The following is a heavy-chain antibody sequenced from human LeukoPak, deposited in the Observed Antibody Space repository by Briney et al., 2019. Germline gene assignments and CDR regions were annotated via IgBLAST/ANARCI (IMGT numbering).Heavy chain of an antibody. CDR2: INPNSGGT. J-gene: IGHJ5*02. CDR1: GYTFTGYY. CDR3: ARVGVAARPGNWFDP. V-gene: IGHV1-2*06. Sequence: ASVKVSCKASGYTFTGYYMHWVRQAPGQGLEWMGRINPNSGGTKYAQKFQGRVTMTRDTSISTAYMELSRLRSDDTAVYCCARVGVAARPGNWFDPWGQGTLVTVSS. D-gene: IGHD6-6*01.